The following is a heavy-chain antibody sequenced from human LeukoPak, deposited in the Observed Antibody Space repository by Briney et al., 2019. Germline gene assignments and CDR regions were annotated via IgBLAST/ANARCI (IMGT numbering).Heavy chain of an antibody. V-gene: IGHV3-74*03. J-gene: IGHJ4*02. CDR3: VRDETLWTLDW. D-gene: IGHD1-1*01. CDR2: INERGTDS. Sequence: PAGGSLRLSCTASGFTFSGHWIHWVRQAPGVGLVWVSRINERGTDSMYAESVKGRFTISRDNAKNTVYLQMNSLRAEDTAVYYCVRDETLWTLDWWGQGTLVSVSS. CDR1: GFTFSGHW.